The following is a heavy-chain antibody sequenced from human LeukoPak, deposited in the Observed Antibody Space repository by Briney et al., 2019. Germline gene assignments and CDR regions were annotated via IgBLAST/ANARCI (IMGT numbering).Heavy chain of an antibody. Sequence: SETLSLTCTVSGGSISSYYWSWIRQPPGKGLEWIGYIYYSGSTDYNPSLKSRVTISVDTSKNQFSLKLRSLTAAGTAVYYCAREGVTKYYFDYWGQGTLVTVSS. CDR2: IYYSGST. V-gene: IGHV4-59*01. CDR3: AREGVTKYYFDY. J-gene: IGHJ4*02. D-gene: IGHD4-11*01. CDR1: GGSISSYY.